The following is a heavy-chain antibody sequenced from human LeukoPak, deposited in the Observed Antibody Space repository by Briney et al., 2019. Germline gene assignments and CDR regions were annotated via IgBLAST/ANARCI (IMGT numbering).Heavy chain of an antibody. CDR3: ARGEDFERYYLAY. V-gene: IGHV4-59*01. CDR1: GDSISSYY. Sequence: SETLSLTCSVSGDSISSYYWSWIRQPPGKGLEWIGYIYYSGSTNYNPSLKSRVTISVDTSKNQFSLKLSSVTAADTAVYFCARGEDFERYYLAYWGQGTLVTVSS. D-gene: IGHD3-9*01. CDR2: IYYSGST. J-gene: IGHJ4*02.